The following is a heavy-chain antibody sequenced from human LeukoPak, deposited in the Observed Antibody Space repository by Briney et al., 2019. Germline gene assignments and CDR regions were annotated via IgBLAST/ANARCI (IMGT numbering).Heavy chain of an antibody. CDR3: ARARGYCSGGSCYPPLDY. Sequence: ASVKVSCKASGYTFTSYGISWVRQAPRQGLEWMGWISAYNGNTNYAQKLQGRVTMTTDTSTSTAYMELRSLRSDDTAVYYCARARGYCSGGSCYPPLDYWGQGTLVTVSS. CDR1: GYTFTSYG. CDR2: ISAYNGNT. J-gene: IGHJ4*02. D-gene: IGHD2-15*01. V-gene: IGHV1-18*01.